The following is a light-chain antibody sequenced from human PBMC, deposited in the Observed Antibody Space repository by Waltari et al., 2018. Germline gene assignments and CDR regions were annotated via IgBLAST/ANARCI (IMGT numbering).Light chain of an antibody. V-gene: IGLV1-44*01. CDR2: KND. Sequence: QSVLTQPPSASGTPGQTVTLSCSGRSFNIGNNVVNWYQHLPGTAPKLVIYKNDQRPSGVPDRFSGSKSGTSASLAISGLQSEDEAEYFCAAWDDSLSGPVFGGGTKLAVL. J-gene: IGLJ3*02. CDR1: SFNIGNNV. CDR3: AAWDDSLSGPV.